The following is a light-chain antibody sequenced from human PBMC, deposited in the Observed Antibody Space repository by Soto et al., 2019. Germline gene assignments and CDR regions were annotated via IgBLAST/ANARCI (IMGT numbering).Light chain of an antibody. CDR1: QSVGASY. CDR2: GAS. J-gene: IGKJ1*01. Sequence: DMVLTRSPVTLSLSPGERATLSCRASQSVGASYLAWYQQKPGQAPRLLINGASSRATGIPDRFSGSGSGTDFTLTISILQPDDFATYYCQHYKMYSPWTFGQGTKVDI. CDR3: QHYKMYSPWT. V-gene: IGKV3-20*01.